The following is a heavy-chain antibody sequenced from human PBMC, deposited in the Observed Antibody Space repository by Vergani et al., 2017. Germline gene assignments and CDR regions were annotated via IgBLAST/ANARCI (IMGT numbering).Heavy chain of an antibody. CDR1: GYTFTSYY. CDR2: INPSGGST. D-gene: IGHD3-10*01. V-gene: IGHV1-46*01. Sequence: QLVQSGPEVKKPGTSVKVSCKASGYTFTSYYMHWVRQAPGQGLEWMGIINPSGGSTSYAQKFQGRVTMTRDTSTSTVYMELSSLRSEDTAVYYCARDDYYGSGSYYNSSWCWGQGTLVTVSS. CDR3: ARDDYYGSGSYYNSSWC. J-gene: IGHJ4*02.